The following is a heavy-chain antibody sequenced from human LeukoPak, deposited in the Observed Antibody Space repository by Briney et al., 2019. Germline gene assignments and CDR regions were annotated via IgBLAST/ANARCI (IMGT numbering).Heavy chain of an antibody. CDR1: GGSISSYY. V-gene: IGHV4-59*08. CDR2: IYYSGST. D-gene: IGHD3-22*01. J-gene: IGHJ4*02. Sequence: PSETLSLTCTVSGGSISSYYWSWIRQPPWKGLQWIGYIYYSGSTNYNPSLKSRVTISVDTSKNQFSLKLSSVTAADTAVYYCASVDSDSSGYYIDYWGQGTLVTVSS. CDR3: ASVDSDSSGYYIDY.